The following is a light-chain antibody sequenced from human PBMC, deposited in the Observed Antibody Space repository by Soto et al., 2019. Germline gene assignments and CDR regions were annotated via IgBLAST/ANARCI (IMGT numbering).Light chain of an antibody. CDR1: SSNIGAGYD. J-gene: IGLJ3*02. CDR2: ANS. V-gene: IGLV1-40*01. Sequence: QSVLTQPPSVSGAPGLRVTISCTGSSSNIGAGYDVHWYQQLPGTAPKLLIYANSNRPSGVPDPFSGSKSGTSASLAITGLQAEDEADYYCQSYDSSLSGSVFGGGTKLTVL. CDR3: QSYDSSLSGSV.